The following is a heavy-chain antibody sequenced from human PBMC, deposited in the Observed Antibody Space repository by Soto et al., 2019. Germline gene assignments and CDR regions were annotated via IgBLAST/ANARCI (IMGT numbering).Heavy chain of an antibody. J-gene: IGHJ4*02. CDR3: AKERAHYDSSGQKDY. V-gene: IGHV3-30*18. D-gene: IGHD3-22*01. CDR2: ISYDGSNK. CDR1: GFTFSSYG. Sequence: QVQLVESGGGVVQPGRSLRLSCAASGFTFSSYGMHWVRQAPGKGLEWVAVISYDGSNKYYADSVKGRFTISRDNSKNTLYLQLKSMRAEDTVVYYCAKERAHYDSSGQKDYWGQGTLVTVSS.